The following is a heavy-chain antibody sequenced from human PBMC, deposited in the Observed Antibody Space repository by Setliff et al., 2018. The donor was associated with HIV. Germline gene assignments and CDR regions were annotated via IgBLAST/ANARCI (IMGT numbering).Heavy chain of an antibody. J-gene: IGHJ4*02. CDR2: INQRGST. D-gene: IGHD4-17*01. V-gene: IGHV4-34*01. Sequence: PSETLSLTCAVYGRSLSGYYWSWIRQPPGKGLEWIGEINQRGSTNYNPSLKSRVTISVDTSKNQFSLKLSSVTAADTAVYYCARAPTVVTLLDYWGQGTLVTVSS. CDR3: ARAPTVVTLLDY. CDR1: GRSLSGYY.